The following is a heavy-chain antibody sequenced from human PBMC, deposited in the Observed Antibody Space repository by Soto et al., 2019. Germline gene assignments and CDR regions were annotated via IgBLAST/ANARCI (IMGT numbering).Heavy chain of an antibody. D-gene: IGHD3-9*01. J-gene: IGHJ4*02. CDR3: ARTTFYDIFTAYYSLFDY. CDR1: GGSISSGSLY. Sequence: QVQLQESGPGLVKPSQTLTLTCTVSGGSISSGSLYWSWIRQHPGKGLEWIGHISDSGSSYYNPSLESRVTISVDTSKNQFSLNLSAVTAADTAVYFCARTTFYDIFTAYYSLFDYWCQGTLVTVSS. V-gene: IGHV4-31*03. CDR2: ISDSGSS.